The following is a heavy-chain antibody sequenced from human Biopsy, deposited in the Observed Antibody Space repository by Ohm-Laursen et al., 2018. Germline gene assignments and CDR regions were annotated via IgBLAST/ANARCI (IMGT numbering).Heavy chain of an antibody. D-gene: IGHD2-21*01. V-gene: IGHV3-11*01. J-gene: IGHJ4*02. CDR1: GFPFSDYY. Sequence: SLRLSCTASGFPFSDYYMRWIRQAPGKGLDWVSYISDGGTTIYYADSVKGRFTISRDNAKKSLYLQMNSLRAEDTAIYYCAKIPPSRCDSGECYPIFDYWGQGTLVTVSS. CDR2: ISDGGTTI. CDR3: AKIPPSRCDSGECYPIFDY.